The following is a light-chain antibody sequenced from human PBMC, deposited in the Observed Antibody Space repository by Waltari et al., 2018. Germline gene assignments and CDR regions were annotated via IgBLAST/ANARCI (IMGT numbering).Light chain of an antibody. Sequence: QSALTQPASVSGSPGQSITIPRTGTSSDVGGYNHVTGCQQHPGKVPKLLIYDVSNRPAGVSGRCSGSKSGNTASLTISGLQAWDEADYDCSSYTSRSSVVFGGRTNLTVL. V-gene: IGLV2-14*03. CDR1: SSDVGGYNH. CDR2: DVS. CDR3: SSYTSRSSVV. J-gene: IGLJ2*01.